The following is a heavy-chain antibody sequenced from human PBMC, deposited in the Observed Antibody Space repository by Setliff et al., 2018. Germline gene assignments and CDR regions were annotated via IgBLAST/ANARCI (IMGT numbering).Heavy chain of an antibody. Sequence: PSETLSLTCTVSGGSISTNTYFWGWIRQSPGKGLEWIGNTYYSGDAYYNPSLKSRVTISADTSNNSFSLNLFSVTAADTAVYYCAGRDYSGGDSWGHGTLVTVSS. CDR2: TYYSGDA. CDR1: GGSISTNTYF. J-gene: IGHJ5*01. CDR3: AGRDYSGGDS. D-gene: IGHD4-4*01. V-gene: IGHV4-39*02.